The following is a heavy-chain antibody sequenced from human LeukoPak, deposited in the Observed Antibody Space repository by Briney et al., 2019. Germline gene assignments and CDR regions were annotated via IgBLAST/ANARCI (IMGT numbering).Heavy chain of an antibody. V-gene: IGHV1-69*13. Sequence: SVKVSCKASGGTFSSYAISWVRQAPGQGLEWMGGIIPIFGTANYAQKFQGRVTITADESTSTAYMELSSLRSEDTAVYYCARSIAIAARLGFDYWGQGTLVTVSS. CDR3: ARSIAIAARLGFDY. D-gene: IGHD6-6*01. CDR2: IIPIFGTA. J-gene: IGHJ4*02. CDR1: GGTFSSYA.